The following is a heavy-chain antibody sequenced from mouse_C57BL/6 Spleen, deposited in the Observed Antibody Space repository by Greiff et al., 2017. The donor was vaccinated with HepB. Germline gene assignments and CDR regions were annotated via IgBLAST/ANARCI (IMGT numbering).Heavy chain of an antibody. D-gene: IGHD2-5*01. CDR2: IYPGDGDT. CDR3: ARSYYSNPWFAY. CDR1: GYAFSSSW. J-gene: IGHJ3*01. Sequence: VQLQQSGPELVKPGASVKISCKASGYAFSSSWMNWVKQRPGKGLEWIGRIYPGDGDTNYNGKFKGKATLTADKSSSTAYMQLSSLTSEDSAVYFCARSYYSNPWFAYWGQGTLVTVSA. V-gene: IGHV1-82*01.